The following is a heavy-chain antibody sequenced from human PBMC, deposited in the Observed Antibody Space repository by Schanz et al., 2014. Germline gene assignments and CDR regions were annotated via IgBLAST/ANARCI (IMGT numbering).Heavy chain of an antibody. Sequence: QVQLQESGPGLVKPSETLSLTCAVSGASVSSFYWSWIRQPAGKGLEWIGHVYATGRTKYNPSLKSRVTMSGDTSQKQLSLKLTSGTAADTAVYYCARTLVNGSRKWFVPWGPGTQVTVSS. J-gene: IGHJ5*02. V-gene: IGHV4-4*07. D-gene: IGHD3-10*01. CDR3: ARTLVNGSRKWFVP. CDR1: GASVSSFY. CDR2: VYATGRT.